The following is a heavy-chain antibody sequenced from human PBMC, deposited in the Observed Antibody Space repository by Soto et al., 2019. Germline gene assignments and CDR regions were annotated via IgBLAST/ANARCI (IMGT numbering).Heavy chain of an antibody. CDR3: VKDSPVSGKSQDPDY. D-gene: IGHD1-26*01. V-gene: IGHV3-23*01. Sequence: GGPLRLSCAASGFNFRGEAMTWVRQAPGKGLEWISALTPGGETTYYINSVKGRFTISRDNAKDTLFLQMNSLTDADTAIYYCVKDSPVSGKSQDPDYWGQGTMVTVSS. CDR2: LTPGGETT. J-gene: IGHJ4*02. CDR1: GFNFRGEA.